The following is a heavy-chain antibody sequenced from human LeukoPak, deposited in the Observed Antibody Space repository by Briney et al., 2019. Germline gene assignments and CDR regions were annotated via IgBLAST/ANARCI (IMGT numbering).Heavy chain of an antibody. D-gene: IGHD5-24*01. Sequence: SETLSLTCAFSGGSVNSHFCSWVRHSPGKELEWIGYYYYSGSTYYNPSLKSRVTMSVETSKNQFSLKLSSVTAADTAVYYCARGGEMATNHIDYWGQGNLVTVSS. CDR3: ARGGEMATNHIDY. V-gene: IGHV4-59*04. CDR1: GGSVNSHF. CDR2: YYYSGST. J-gene: IGHJ4*02.